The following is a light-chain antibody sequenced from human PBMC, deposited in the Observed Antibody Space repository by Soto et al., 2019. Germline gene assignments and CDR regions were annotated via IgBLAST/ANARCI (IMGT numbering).Light chain of an antibody. CDR2: DVS. CDR3: QHLNSYPIT. V-gene: IGKV1-13*02. CDR1: QDIRGA. J-gene: IGKJ5*01. Sequence: AIQLTQSPSSLSASVGDRVTITCRASQDIRGALAWYQQKPGKAPKILIYDVSTLESGVPSRFSGSSSGTDSTLTISSLQPVDFATYYCQHLNSYPITFGQGTRLEIK.